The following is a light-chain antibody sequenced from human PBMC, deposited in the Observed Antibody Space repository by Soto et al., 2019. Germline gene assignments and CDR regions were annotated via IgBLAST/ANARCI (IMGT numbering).Light chain of an antibody. V-gene: IGKV3-15*01. CDR2: DAS. Sequence: EILMTQSPVTLSVSPGERATLSCRASQTISSDLAWYQQKPGQAPRLLISDASTRATGIPARFNGSGSGTEFTLAISSLQSEDFAIYYCHQYNTWPLTFGGGTKV. J-gene: IGKJ4*01. CDR1: QTISSD. CDR3: HQYNTWPLT.